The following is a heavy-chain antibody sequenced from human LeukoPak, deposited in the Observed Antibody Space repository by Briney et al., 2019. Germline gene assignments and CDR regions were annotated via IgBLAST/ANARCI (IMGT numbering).Heavy chain of an antibody. Sequence: GGSLRLSCAASGFTFSSYAMSWVRQAPGRGLEWVSAIRGSGGSTYYADSVKGRFTISRDNSKNTLYLQMNSLRAEDTAVYYCAKGSFTSWFRELMSPDYWGQGTLVTVSS. J-gene: IGHJ4*02. CDR1: GFTFSSYA. V-gene: IGHV3-23*01. CDR2: IRGSGGST. D-gene: IGHD3-10*01. CDR3: AKGSFTSWFRELMSPDY.